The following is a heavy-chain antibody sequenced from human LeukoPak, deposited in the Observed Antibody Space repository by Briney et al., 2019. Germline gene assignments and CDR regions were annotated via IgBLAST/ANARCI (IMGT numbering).Heavy chain of an antibody. D-gene: IGHD2-15*01. V-gene: IGHV1-24*01. CDR3: ARDHSSIVVVVAATLSY. CDR1: GYTLTELS. CDR2: FDPEDGET. J-gene: IGHJ4*02. Sequence: ASVKVSCKVSGYTLTELSMHWVRQAPGKGLEWMGGFDPEDGETNYAQKFQGRVTMTTDTSTSTAYMELRSLRSDDTAVYYCARDHSSIVVVVAATLSYWGQGTLVTVSS.